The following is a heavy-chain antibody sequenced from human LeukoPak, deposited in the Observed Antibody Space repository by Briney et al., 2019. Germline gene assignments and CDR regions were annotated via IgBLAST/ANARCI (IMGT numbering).Heavy chain of an antibody. CDR2: IYPGDSDT. Sequence: GESLKISCKGSGYSFTSYWIGWVRQMPGKGLEWMGIIYPGDSDTRYSPSFQGQVTISADKSISTAYLQWSSLKASDTAMYYCARRAGTVWGSYPTYAFDIWGQGTMVTVSS. CDR3: ARRAGTVWGSYPTYAFDI. V-gene: IGHV5-51*01. D-gene: IGHD3-16*02. CDR1: GYSFTSYW. J-gene: IGHJ3*02.